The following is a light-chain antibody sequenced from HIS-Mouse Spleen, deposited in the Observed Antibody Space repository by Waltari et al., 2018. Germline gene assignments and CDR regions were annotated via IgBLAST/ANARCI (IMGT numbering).Light chain of an antibody. V-gene: IGLV1-47*01. J-gene: IGLJ3*02. CDR1: SSNIGSNY. CDR2: RNK. Sequence: QSVLTQPPSASGTPGQRVTIACSGSSSNIGSNYVYWYHQLPGTAPKLLISRNKQRPSGVPDRFSGSKSGTSASLAISGLRSEDEADYYCAAWDDSLSGPVFGGGTKLTVL. CDR3: AAWDDSLSGPV.